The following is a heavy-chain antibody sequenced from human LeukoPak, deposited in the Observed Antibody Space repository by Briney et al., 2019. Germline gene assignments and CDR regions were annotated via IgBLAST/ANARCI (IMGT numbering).Heavy chain of an antibody. V-gene: IGHV1-18*01. D-gene: IGHD1-26*01. J-gene: IGHJ5*02. CDR2: ISTYNGDT. CDR1: GYTFNSYG. CDR3: ARSPLYSGRSGSWFDP. Sequence: ASVKVSCKASGYTFNSYGISWVRQAPGQGLEWMGWISTYNGDTNYIQKLQGRVTMTTDTSTSTAYMELRSLRSDDTAVYYCARSPLYSGRSGSWFDPWGQGTLVTVSS.